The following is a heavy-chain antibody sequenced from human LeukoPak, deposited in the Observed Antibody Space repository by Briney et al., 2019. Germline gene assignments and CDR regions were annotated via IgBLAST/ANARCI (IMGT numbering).Heavy chain of an antibody. V-gene: IGHV3-21*01. Sequence: PGGSLRLSCAASGFTFSSYSMNWVRQAPGKGLEWVSSISSSSSYIYYADSVKGRFTISRDNSKNTLYLQMNSLRAEDTAVYYCAKEAVVGATTYYYFGYWGQGTLVTVSS. D-gene: IGHD1-26*01. J-gene: IGHJ4*02. CDR1: GFTFSSYS. CDR2: ISSSSSYI. CDR3: AKEAVVGATTYYYFGY.